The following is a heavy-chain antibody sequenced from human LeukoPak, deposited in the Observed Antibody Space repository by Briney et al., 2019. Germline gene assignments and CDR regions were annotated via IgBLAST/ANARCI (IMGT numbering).Heavy chain of an antibody. Sequence: GESLKISRKGSGYSFTSYWIGWVRQMPGKGLEWMGIIYPGDSDTRYSPSFQGQVTISADKSIGTAYLQWSSLKASDTAMYYCARLSYGDYPAFLLRYWGQGTLVTVSS. CDR2: IYPGDSDT. CDR1: GYSFTSYW. D-gene: IGHD4-17*01. J-gene: IGHJ4*02. V-gene: IGHV5-51*01. CDR3: ARLSYGDYPAFLLRY.